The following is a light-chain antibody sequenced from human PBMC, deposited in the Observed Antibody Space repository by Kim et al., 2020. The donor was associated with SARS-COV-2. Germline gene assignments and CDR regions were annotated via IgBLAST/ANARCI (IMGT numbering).Light chain of an antibody. CDR2: GAS. Sequence: EIVMAQSPLMLSVSPGDGATLSCRASQNIGKDFAWYQHKAGQPPRLLFYGASTGAAADTARFRASGSGTEFTLAISSLQSEDVATYYYQQYRDWPRTFGGGTRVDIK. V-gene: IGKV3-15*01. CDR1: QNIGKD. J-gene: IGKJ4*01. CDR3: QQYRDWPRT.